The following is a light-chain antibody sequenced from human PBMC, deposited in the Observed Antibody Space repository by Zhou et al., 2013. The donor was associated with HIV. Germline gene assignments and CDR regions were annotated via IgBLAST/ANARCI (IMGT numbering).Light chain of an antibody. CDR1: QDISNY. CDR2: DAS. Sequence: DIQMTQSPSSLSASVGDRVTITCQASQDISNYLNWYQQKPGKAPKLLIYDASNLQTEVPSRFSGSGSGTNFTFTISSLQPEDIATYYCQQYKIYPLTFGGGTKVEIK. V-gene: IGKV1-33*01. J-gene: IGKJ4*01. CDR3: QQYKIYPLT.